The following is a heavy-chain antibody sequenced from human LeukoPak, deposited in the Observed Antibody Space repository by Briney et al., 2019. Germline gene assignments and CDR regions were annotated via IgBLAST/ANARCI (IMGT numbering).Heavy chain of an antibody. CDR3: TTVDSTSY. J-gene: IGHJ4*02. CDR2: INSDGSSR. D-gene: IGHD2/OR15-2a*01. V-gene: IGHV3-74*01. CDR1: GFTFSSYW. Sequence: PGGSLRLSCAASGFTFSSYWMHWVRQAPGKGLVWVSRINSDGSSRTYADSVKGRFAISRDNAKNTLYLQMNSLKTEDTAVYYCTTVDSTSYWGQGTLVTVSS.